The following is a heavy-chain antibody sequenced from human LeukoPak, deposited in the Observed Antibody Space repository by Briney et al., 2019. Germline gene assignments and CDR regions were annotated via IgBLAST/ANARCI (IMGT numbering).Heavy chain of an antibody. V-gene: IGHV4-4*09. Sequence: SETLSLTCTVSGGSITSYYWSWIRQSPGKGLEWIAYIFTSGSATYNPSLRSRVSLSVDTSKNQFSLKLSSVTAADTAVYYCAKNRQDLGHRLPTSFDSWGQGTLVTVSS. CDR2: IFTSGSA. D-gene: IGHD3-16*01. J-gene: IGHJ4*02. CDR3: AKNRQDLGHRLPTSFDS. CDR1: GGSITSYY.